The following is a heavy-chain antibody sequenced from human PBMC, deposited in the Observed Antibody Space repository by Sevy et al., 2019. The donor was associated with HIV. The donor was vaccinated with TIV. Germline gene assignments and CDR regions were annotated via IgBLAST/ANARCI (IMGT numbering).Heavy chain of an antibody. CDR1: GFTVSSNY. V-gene: IGHV3-53*01. D-gene: IGHD3-3*01. CDR3: AREREFTIFGVLIECGMDV. J-gene: IGHJ6*02. Sequence: GGSLRLSCAASGFTVSSNYMSWVRQAPGKGLEWVSVIYSGGTTYYADSVKGRFTISRDNSKNTLYLQMNNLRAEDTAVYYCAREREFTIFGVLIECGMDVWGQGTTVTVSS. CDR2: IYSGGTT.